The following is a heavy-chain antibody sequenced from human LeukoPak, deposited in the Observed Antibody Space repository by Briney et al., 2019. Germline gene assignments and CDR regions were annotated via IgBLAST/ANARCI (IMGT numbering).Heavy chain of an antibody. CDR1: GGSFSGYY. J-gene: IGHJ5*02. Sequence: SETLSLTCAVDGGSFSGYYWSWIRQPAGKGLEWIGRIYTSGSTNYNPSLKSRVTISVDTSKNQFSLKLSSVTAADTTVYYCASSYYYGSGSSYSGSDWFYPWVQGTLVTVSS. V-gene: IGHV4-59*10. CDR2: IYTSGST. CDR3: ASSYYYGSGSSYSGSDWFYP. D-gene: IGHD3-10*01.